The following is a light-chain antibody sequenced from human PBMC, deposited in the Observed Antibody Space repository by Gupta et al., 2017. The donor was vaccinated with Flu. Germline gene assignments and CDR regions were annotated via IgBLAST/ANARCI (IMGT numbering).Light chain of an antibody. CDR3: GTWDSSLSAYVV. J-gene: IGLJ2*01. Sequence: QSVLTQPPSVSAAPGQKVTISCSGSRSNIGNNYVSWYQHLPGTAPKLLIYENNKRPSGIPDRFSGSKSGTSATLGITGLQTGDEADYYCGTWDSSLSAYVVFGGGTKLTVL. V-gene: IGLV1-51*02. CDR1: RSNIGNNY. CDR2: ENN.